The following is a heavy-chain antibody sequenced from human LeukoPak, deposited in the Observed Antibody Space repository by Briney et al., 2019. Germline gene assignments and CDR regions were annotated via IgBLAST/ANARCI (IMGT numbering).Heavy chain of an antibody. D-gene: IGHD5-18*01. J-gene: IGHJ3*01. V-gene: IGHV1-69*06. CDR1: GGTFSRHA. CDR3: ARDAPSETAMVAAFDV. CDR2: IIPIFGSP. Sequence: SVKVSCKAYGGTFSRHAISWVRQASGQGLEWMGGIIPIFGSPNYAQKFQGRLTITADRYTNTAYMELSSLKSEDTAVYYCARDAPSETAMVAAFDVWGQGTLLTVSS.